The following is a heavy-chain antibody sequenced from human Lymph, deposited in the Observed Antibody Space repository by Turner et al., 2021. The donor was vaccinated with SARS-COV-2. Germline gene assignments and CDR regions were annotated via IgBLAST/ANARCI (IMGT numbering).Heavy chain of an antibody. Sequence: EVQLVESGGGLVKPGGSLRLSCAASGFTFSTYSMNWGRQSPGKGLEWISSISCSRSYIYYANSVKGRFTISRDDAKNSLYLQMNSLRAEDTAVYYCARDIPTTADYFDYWGQGTLVTVSS. CDR2: ISCSRSYI. CDR1: GFTFSTYS. D-gene: IGHD4-17*01. J-gene: IGHJ4*02. CDR3: ARDIPTTADYFDY. V-gene: IGHV3-21*01.